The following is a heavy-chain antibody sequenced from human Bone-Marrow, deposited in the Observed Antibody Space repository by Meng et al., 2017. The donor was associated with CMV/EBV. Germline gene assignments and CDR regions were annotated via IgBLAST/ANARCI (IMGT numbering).Heavy chain of an antibody. V-gene: IGHV3-21*01. J-gene: IGHJ6*02. Sequence: GESLKISCAASGFTFSSYSMNWVRQAPGKGPEWVSSISSSSSYIYYADSVKGRFTISRDNAKNSLYLQMNSLRAEDTAVYYCARSYTAVTFYYYYGMDVWGQGTTVTVSS. D-gene: IGHD3-16*01. CDR2: ISSSSSYI. CDR1: GFTFSSYS. CDR3: ARSYTAVTFYYYYGMDV.